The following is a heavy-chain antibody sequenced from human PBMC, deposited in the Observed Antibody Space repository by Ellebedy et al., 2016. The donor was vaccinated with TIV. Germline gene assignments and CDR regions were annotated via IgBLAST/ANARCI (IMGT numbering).Heavy chain of an antibody. Sequence: SETLSLXXTVSGGSVSSGSYYWSWIRQPPGKGLEWIGRIYTSGSTNYNPSLKSRVTMSVDTSKNQFSLKLSSVTAADTAVYYCARSDTFGGVIHWYFDLWGRGTLVTVSS. V-gene: IGHV4-61*01. D-gene: IGHD3-16*01. J-gene: IGHJ2*01. CDR3: ARSDTFGGVIHWYFDL. CDR1: GGSVSSGSYY. CDR2: IYTSGST.